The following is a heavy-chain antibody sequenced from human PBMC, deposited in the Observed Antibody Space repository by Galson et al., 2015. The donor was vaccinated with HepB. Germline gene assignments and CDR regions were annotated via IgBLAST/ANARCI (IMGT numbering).Heavy chain of an antibody. V-gene: IGHV5-51*01. CDR2: IYPGDSDT. J-gene: IGHJ6*02. CDR1: RYSFITFW. D-gene: IGHD6-13*01. CDR3: ARHPFIAAAVNGMDV. Sequence: QSGAEVKKPGESLKISCKGSRYSFITFWIGWVRQMPGKGLEWMGIIYPGDSDTRYSPSFQGQVTISADKSISTAYLQWSSLKASDTAMYYCARHPFIAAAVNGMDVWGQGTTVTVSS.